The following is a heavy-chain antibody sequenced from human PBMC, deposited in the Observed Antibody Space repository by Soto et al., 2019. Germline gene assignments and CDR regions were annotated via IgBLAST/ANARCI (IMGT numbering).Heavy chain of an antibody. CDR1: GGSISSGGYY. D-gene: IGHD3-16*01. CDR2: IYYSGST. V-gene: IGHV4-31*03. CDR3: ARDSARGRGYGMDV. J-gene: IGHJ6*02. Sequence: SETLSLTCTVSGGSISSGGYYWSWIRQHPGKGLEWIGYIYYSGSTYYNPSPKSRVTISVDTSKNQFSLKLSSVTAADTAVYYCARDSARGRGYGMDVWGQGTTVTVSS.